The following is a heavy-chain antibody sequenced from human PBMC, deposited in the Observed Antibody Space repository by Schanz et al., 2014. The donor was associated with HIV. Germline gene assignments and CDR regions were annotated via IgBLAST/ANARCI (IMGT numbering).Heavy chain of an antibody. D-gene: IGHD3-22*01. CDR3: AKPEYDSRGNSQSHFDY. CDR2: ISGSGVST. V-gene: IGHV3-23*01. CDR1: GSTFSSYW. J-gene: IGHJ4*02. Sequence: EVQLLESGGGLVQPGGSLRLSCAASGSTFSSYWMHWVRQAPGKGLEWVSSISGSGVSTFYAGSVKGRFAISRDKSKNTLYLQMTTLRTEDTAVYYCAKPEYDSRGNSQSHFDYWGQGTLVTVSS.